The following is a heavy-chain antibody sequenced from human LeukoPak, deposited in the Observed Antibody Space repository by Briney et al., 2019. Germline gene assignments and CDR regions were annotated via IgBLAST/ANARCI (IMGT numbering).Heavy chain of an antibody. D-gene: IGHD2-2*02. J-gene: IGHJ5*02. CDR1: GGSFSGYY. V-gene: IGHV4-59*10. Sequence: KPSETLSLTCAVYGGSFSGYYWSWIRQPAGKGLEWIGRIYTSGSTNYNPSLKSRVTMSVDTSKNQFSLKLSSVTAADTAVYYCAGRDRYCSSPSCYTGGGETWGQGTLVTVSS. CDR3: AGRDRYCSSPSCYTGGGET. CDR2: IYTSGST.